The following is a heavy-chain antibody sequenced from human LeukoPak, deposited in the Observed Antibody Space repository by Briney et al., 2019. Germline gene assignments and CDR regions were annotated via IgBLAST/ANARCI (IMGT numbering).Heavy chain of an antibody. D-gene: IGHD4-17*01. Sequence: GGSLRLSCAASGFTFSSYGMHWVRQAPGKGLEWVAFIRYDGSNKYYADSVKGRFTISRDNSKNTLYLQTNSLRAEDTAVYYCAANLYGDYVDLPGYWGQGTLVTVSS. CDR2: IRYDGSNK. CDR3: AANLYGDYVDLPGY. V-gene: IGHV3-30*02. CDR1: GFTFSSYG. J-gene: IGHJ4*02.